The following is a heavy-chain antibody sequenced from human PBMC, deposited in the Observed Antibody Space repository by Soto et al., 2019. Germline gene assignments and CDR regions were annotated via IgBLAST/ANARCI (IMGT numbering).Heavy chain of an antibody. J-gene: IGHJ4*02. CDR1: GFSLSTSGVG. D-gene: IGHD2-2*01. CDR3: AHRGYCSGTSCYHFDN. CDR2: IYWDDDK. V-gene: IGHV2-5*02. Sequence: QITLKESGPTLVRPTQTLTLTCTFSGFSLSTSGVGVGWIRQPPGKALEWLALIYWDDDKRFSPSLKTRLTITKDTSKNQVVLTMTNMDPVDTATYYCAHRGYCSGTSCYHFDNWGQGTLVTVSS.